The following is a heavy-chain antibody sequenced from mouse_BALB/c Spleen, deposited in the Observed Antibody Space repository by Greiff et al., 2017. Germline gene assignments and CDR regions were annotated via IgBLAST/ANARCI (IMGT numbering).Heavy chain of an antibody. V-gene: IGHV7-1*02. Sequence: EVHLVESGGGLVQPGGSLRLSCATSGFTFSDFYMEWVRQPPGKRLEWIAASRNKANDYTTEYSASVKGRFIVSRDTSQSILYLQMNALRAEDTAIYYCARDGGYGSSSAWFAYWGQGTLVTVSA. J-gene: IGHJ3*01. CDR2: SRNKANDYTT. CDR3: ARDGGYGSSSAWFAY. D-gene: IGHD1-1*01. CDR1: GFTFSDFY.